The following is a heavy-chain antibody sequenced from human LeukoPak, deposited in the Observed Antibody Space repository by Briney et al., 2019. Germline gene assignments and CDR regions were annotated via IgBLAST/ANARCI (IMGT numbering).Heavy chain of an antibody. D-gene: IGHD6-19*01. CDR2: ISYDGNYK. Sequence: AGRSLRLSCAASGFTFRSYGIHWVRQAPGKGLEWVAVISYDGNYKYYADSVKGRFTISRDNSKNTLYLQMNGLRAEDTAVYYCARDSSGWLYYFDYWGQGTLVTVSS. J-gene: IGHJ4*02. V-gene: IGHV3-30*03. CDR3: ARDSSGWLYYFDY. CDR1: GFTFRSYG.